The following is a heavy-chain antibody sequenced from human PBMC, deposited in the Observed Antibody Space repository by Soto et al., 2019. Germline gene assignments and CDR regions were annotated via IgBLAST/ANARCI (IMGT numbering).Heavy chain of an antibody. V-gene: IGHV4-59*08. CDR3: ARLGYCTSGVCPGPCYYYYYMDV. CDR2: IYYRGST. D-gene: IGHD2-8*01. Sequence: PSETLSLTCTGSGGSPSRYYWSGSRQPPGKGLEWVGDIYYRGSTNYNPSLKSRVTISVDTPTKKFSLKPSSVTAADTAVYYCARLGYCTSGVCPGPCYYYYYMDVRAKGTTVTVSS. CDR1: GGSPSRYY. J-gene: IGHJ6*03.